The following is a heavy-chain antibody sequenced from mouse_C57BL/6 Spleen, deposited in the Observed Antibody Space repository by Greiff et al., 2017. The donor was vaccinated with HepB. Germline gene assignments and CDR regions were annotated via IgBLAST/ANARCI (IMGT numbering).Heavy chain of an antibody. CDR1: GFNIKDDY. CDR2: IDPENGDT. V-gene: IGHV14-4*01. Sequence: EVQLQQSGAELVRPGASVKLSCTASGFNIKDDYMHWVKQRPEQGLEWIGWIDPENGDTEYASKFQGKATITADTSSNTAYLQRSSLTSEDTAVYYCTTLKSRAYWGQGTLVTVSA. J-gene: IGHJ3*01. CDR3: TTLKSRAY.